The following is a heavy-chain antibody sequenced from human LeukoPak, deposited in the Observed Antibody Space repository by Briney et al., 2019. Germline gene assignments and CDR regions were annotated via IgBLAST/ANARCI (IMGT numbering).Heavy chain of an antibody. CDR3: ARVSAHYDSSGYYSD. D-gene: IGHD3-22*01. CDR2: ISGSGGST. V-gene: IGHV3-23*01. CDR1: GFTFSSYA. J-gene: IGHJ4*02. Sequence: GGSLRLSCAASGFTFSSYAMSWVRQAPGKGLEWVSAISGSGGSTYYADSVKGRFTISRDNSKNTLYLQMNSLRAEDTAVYYCARVSAHYDSSGYYSDWGQGTLVTVSS.